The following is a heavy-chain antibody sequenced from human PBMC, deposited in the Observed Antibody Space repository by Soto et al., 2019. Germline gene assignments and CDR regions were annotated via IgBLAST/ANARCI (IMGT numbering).Heavy chain of an antibody. D-gene: IGHD5-18*01. V-gene: IGHV3-9*01. CDR3: AKGDTAMVTTRSYYYYYYMDV. CDR1: GFTFDDYA. J-gene: IGHJ6*03. CDR2: ISWNSGSI. Sequence: GGSLRLSCAASGFTFDDYAMHWVRQAPGKGLEWVSGISWNSGSIGYADSVKGRFTISRDNAKNSLYLQMNSLRAEDTALYYCAKGDTAMVTTRSYYYYYYMDVWGKGTTVTVSS.